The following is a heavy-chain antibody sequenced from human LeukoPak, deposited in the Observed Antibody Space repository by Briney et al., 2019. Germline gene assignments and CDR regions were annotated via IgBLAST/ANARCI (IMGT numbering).Heavy chain of an antibody. CDR1: GGSISSYY. D-gene: IGHD6-6*01. CDR3: ARESYSSSYLFDF. CDR2: IYTSGST. Sequence: SETLSLTCTVSGGSISSYYWSWLRQPAGKGLEWIGRIYTSGSTNYNPSLKSRVTTSVDTSKNQISLKVNSVTAADTAVYYCARESYSSSYLFDFWGQGTLVTVSS. J-gene: IGHJ4*02. V-gene: IGHV4-4*07.